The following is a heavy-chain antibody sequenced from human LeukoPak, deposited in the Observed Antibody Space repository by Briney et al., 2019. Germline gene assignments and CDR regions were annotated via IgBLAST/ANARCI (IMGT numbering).Heavy chain of an antibody. CDR2: IIQDGSEK. J-gene: IGHJ4*02. CDR1: GFTFRNYW. CDR3: ARDKAYGDSEDF. D-gene: IGHD4-17*01. Sequence: GGSLRLSCAASGFTFRNYWMSWVRQAPGKGLEWVANIIQDGSEKNYVDSVKGRFTISRDNDKNSLYLQMNSLRAEDTAVYYCARDKAYGDSEDFWGQGTLVTVSS. V-gene: IGHV3-7*05.